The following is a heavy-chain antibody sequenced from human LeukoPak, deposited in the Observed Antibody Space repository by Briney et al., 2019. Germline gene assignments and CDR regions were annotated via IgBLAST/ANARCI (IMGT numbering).Heavy chain of an antibody. CDR3: ARVETSRYWYFDL. D-gene: IGHD3-3*01. V-gene: IGHV4-59*01. Sequence: PAETLSLTCTVSGGSISGYYWTWVRRPPGKGLEWVGSIYSTGSTNYNVSLKSRVTISLDTSKNQFSLKLSSVTAADTAVYYCARVETSRYWYFDLWGRGTLGTVSS. CDR1: GGSISGYY. CDR2: IYSTGST. J-gene: IGHJ2*01.